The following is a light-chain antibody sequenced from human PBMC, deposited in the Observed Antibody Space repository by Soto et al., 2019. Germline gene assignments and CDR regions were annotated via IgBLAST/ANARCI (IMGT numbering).Light chain of an antibody. V-gene: IGKV1-27*01. Sequence: DIQMTQSPSSLSAFVGDRVTITCRASQDISNYLNWYQQKPGKAPKLLIYDASTLQSGVPSRFTGSGSGTDFTLTISSLQPEDVATYYCQKYNSAPWTIGQGTKV. CDR3: QKYNSAPWT. CDR1: QDISNY. J-gene: IGKJ1*01. CDR2: DAS.